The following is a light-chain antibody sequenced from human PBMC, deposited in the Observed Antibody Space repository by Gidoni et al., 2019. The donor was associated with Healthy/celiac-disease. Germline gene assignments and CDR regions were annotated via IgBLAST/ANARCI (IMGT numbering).Light chain of an antibody. V-gene: IGKV3-20*01. CDR1: QSVSSSY. Sequence: EIVLTQSPGTLSLSPGERATLSCRDSQSVSSSYLAWYQQKPGQAPRLLIYGASSRATGIPDRFSGSGSGTDFTLTISRLEPEDFAVYYWQQYGSSPLTFGGGTKVEIK. CDR2: GAS. J-gene: IGKJ4*01. CDR3: QQYGSSPLT.